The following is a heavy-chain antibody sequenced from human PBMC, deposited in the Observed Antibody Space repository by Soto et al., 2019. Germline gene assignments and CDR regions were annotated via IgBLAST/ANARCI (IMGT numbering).Heavy chain of an antibody. J-gene: IGHJ5*02. Sequence: QITLKESGPTLVKPTQPLTLTCTFSGFSLSTSGVGVGWIRQPPGKALEWLALIYCDDDKRYSPSLKSRLTITKDTSKNQVVLTMTNMDPVDTATYYCAHRISGGSWGWFDPWGQGTLVTVSS. D-gene: IGHD2-15*01. CDR1: GFSLSTSGVG. CDR3: AHRISGGSWGWFDP. CDR2: IYCDDDK. V-gene: IGHV2-5*02.